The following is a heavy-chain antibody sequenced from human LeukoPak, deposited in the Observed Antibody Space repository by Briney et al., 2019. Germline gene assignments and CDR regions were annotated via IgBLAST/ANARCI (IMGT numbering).Heavy chain of an antibody. J-gene: IGHJ4*02. CDR2: IYYSGSA. Sequence: SETLSLTCTVSGGSISSSSYYWGWIRQPPGKGLEWIGNIYYSGSAYYNPSLKTRVTISVDTSKNQFSLKLTSVTAADTAVYYCARHASVDGNWPRPLDYWGQGSLVTVSS. CDR3: ARHASVDGNWPRPLDY. V-gene: IGHV4-39*01. CDR1: GGSISSSSYY. D-gene: IGHD6-19*01.